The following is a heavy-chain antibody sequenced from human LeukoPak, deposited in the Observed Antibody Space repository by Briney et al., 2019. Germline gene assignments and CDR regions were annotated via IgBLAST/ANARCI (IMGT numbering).Heavy chain of an antibody. Sequence: PGGSLRLSCVTSGFPLSTYGVHWVRQAPGSGLEWVAFIHYDGYTTNYADSVKGRFTISRENSKNTLYLQMNSLRTEDTAVYYCAKDVAYTFGYWGQGTLVTVSS. J-gene: IGHJ4*02. CDR3: AKDVAYTFGY. V-gene: IGHV3-30*02. D-gene: IGHD3-16*01. CDR1: GFPLSTYG. CDR2: IHYDGYTT.